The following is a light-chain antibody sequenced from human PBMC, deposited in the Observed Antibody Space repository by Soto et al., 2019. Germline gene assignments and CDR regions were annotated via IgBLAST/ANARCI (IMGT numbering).Light chain of an antibody. V-gene: IGKV3-20*01. Sequence: EIVLTQSPGTLSLSPGERATLSCRASQSVSSSYLGWYQQQPGQAPRLLIYGASNRATGIPDRFSGIGSGTDFNLTISRLEPEDFAVYYCQQYGSSPLTFGEGTKVEIK. J-gene: IGKJ4*01. CDR3: QQYGSSPLT. CDR1: QSVSSSY. CDR2: GAS.